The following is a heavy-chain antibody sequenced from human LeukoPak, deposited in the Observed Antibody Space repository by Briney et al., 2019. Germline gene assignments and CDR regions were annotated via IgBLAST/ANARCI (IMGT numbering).Heavy chain of an antibody. CDR3: AKDRWAVVVVAAQNGAFDI. CDR2: ISDSGVST. J-gene: IGHJ3*02. CDR1: GFTFTNYA. Sequence: QPGGSLRLSCGASGFTFTNYAMSWVRQAPGKGLEWVSAISDSGVSTYYADSVKGRFTISRDKSRNTLYLQMNSLRAEDTAVYYCAKDRWAVVVVAAQNGAFDIWGQGTMVTVSS. V-gene: IGHV3-23*01. D-gene: IGHD2-15*01.